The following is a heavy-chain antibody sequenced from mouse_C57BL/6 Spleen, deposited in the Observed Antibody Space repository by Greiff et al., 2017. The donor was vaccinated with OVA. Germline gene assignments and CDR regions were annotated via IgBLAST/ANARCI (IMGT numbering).Heavy chain of an antibody. Sequence: QVQLQQPGAELVKPGASVKVSCKASGYTFTSYWMHWVKQRPGQGPEWIGRIHPSDSDTNYNQKFKGEATLTVDKSSSAAYMQLSSLTSEDSAFYYCAIFGEAWFAYWGQGTLVTVSA. CDR2: IHPSDSDT. J-gene: IGHJ3*01. CDR1: GYTFTSYW. V-gene: IGHV1-74*01. CDR3: AIFGEAWFAY.